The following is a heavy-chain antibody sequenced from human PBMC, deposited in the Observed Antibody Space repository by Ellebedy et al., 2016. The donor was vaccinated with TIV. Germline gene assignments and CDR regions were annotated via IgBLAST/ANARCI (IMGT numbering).Heavy chain of an antibody. CDR2: LGISAYPK. Sequence: PGGSLRLSCTMSGSTFNTYTMSWFRQAPGKGLEWVSALGISAYPKYYADSVNGRFTISRDNAKNTTHLYISNLRAEDTAIYYCAKQVASRVVDASDFWGQGTLVTVSS. J-gene: IGHJ3*01. CDR1: GSTFNTYT. V-gene: IGHV3-23*01. CDR3: AKQVASRVVDASDF.